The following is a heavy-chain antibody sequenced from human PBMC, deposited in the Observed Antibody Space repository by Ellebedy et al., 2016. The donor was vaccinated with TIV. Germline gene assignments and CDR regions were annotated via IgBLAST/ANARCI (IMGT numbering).Heavy chain of an antibody. V-gene: IGHV1-46*01. D-gene: IGHD2-15*01. CDR2: INPSGGST. CDR3: ARGVGYCSGGSCYDYYYYGMDV. CDR1: GYTFTSYY. Sequence: ASVKVSXKASGYTFTSYYMHWVRQAPGQGLEWMGIINPSGGSTSYAQKFQGRVTMTRDTSTSTVYMELSSLRSEDTAVYYCARGVGYCSGGSCYDYYYYGMDVWGQGTTVTVSS. J-gene: IGHJ6*02.